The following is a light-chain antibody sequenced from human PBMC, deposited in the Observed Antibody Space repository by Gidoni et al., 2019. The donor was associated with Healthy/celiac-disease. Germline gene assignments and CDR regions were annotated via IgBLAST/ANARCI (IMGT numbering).Light chain of an antibody. CDR2: GAS. J-gene: IGKJ2*01. CDR3: QQYGSSPYT. Sequence: EIVLTQSPGTLSLSPGERATLSCRASQSVSSSYLARYQQQPGQAPRLLIYGASSRATGIPDRFSGSVSGTDFTLTISRLVPEDFAVYYCQQYGSSPYTFGQGTKLEIK. V-gene: IGKV3-20*01. CDR1: QSVSSSY.